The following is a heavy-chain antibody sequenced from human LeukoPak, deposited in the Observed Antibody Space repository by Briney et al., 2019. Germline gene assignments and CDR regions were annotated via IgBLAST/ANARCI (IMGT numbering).Heavy chain of an antibody. V-gene: IGHV3-30*18. D-gene: IGHD3-3*01. J-gene: IGHJ4*02. CDR2: TSYNGRNN. CDR3: AKATNYDFWSGSLGLDH. Sequence: PGGSLTLSCAASVFTFSSYGMHWVRQAPGKGLEGVALTSYNGRNNYYSDSVKGRFSISRDNSQRTVFLQMNNVKTEDTAIYYCAKATNYDFWSGSLGLDHWGQGFLVTVSS. CDR1: VFTFSSYG.